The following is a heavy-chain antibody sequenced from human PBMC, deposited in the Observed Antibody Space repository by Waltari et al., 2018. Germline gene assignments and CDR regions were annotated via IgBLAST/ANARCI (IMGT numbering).Heavy chain of an antibody. D-gene: IGHD6-19*01. CDR2: INQSGST. V-gene: IGHV4-34*01. CDR3: ARGGMAGTGGWFDP. CDR1: GGSFSGYY. Sequence: QVQLQQWGAGLLKPSETLSLTCAVYGGSFSGYYWSWLRQPPGTALEWVGEINQSGSTNNHPTLKSRVTISVDTSKNQFSLKLSSVTAADTAVYYCARGGMAGTGGWFDPWGQGTLVTVSS. J-gene: IGHJ5*02.